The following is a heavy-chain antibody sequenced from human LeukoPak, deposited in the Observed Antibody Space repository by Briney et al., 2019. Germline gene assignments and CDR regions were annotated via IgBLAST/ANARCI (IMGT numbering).Heavy chain of an antibody. CDR3: ARDYDPKYYYDSSGLGFDY. D-gene: IGHD3-22*01. CDR2: ISSSGSTI. Sequence: PGGSLRLSCAASGFTFSDYYMSWIRQAPGKGLEWVSYISSSGSTIYYADSVKGRFTISRDNAKNSLYLQMNSLRAEDTAVYYCARDYDPKYYYDSSGLGFDYWGQGTLVTVSS. J-gene: IGHJ4*02. CDR1: GFTFSDYY. V-gene: IGHV3-11*04.